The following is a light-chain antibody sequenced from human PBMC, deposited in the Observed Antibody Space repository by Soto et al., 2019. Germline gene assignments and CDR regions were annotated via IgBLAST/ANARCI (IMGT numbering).Light chain of an antibody. Sequence: QSALTQPDFVSGFPGQSITISCTGTSSDVGDYSYVSWYQHHPRKAAKLMISEVSNRPSGVSNRFSGSKSGNTAYLTISGLQAEDEADYYCSFYTSTSTRVFGTGTKVTVL. J-gene: IGLJ1*01. V-gene: IGLV2-14*01. CDR3: SFYTSTSTRV. CDR1: SSDVGDYSY. CDR2: EVS.